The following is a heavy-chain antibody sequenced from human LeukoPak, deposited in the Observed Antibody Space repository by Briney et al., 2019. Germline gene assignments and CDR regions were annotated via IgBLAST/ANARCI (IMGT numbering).Heavy chain of an antibody. V-gene: IGHV4-31*03. D-gene: IGHD3-10*01. J-gene: IGHJ4*02. CDR3: ARDGGYGSGSHYMAY. CDR1: GGSISSGGYN. CDR2: IYYSGST. Sequence: SETLSLTCTVSGGSISSGGYNWNWIRQHPGKGLEWIGYIYYSGSTSYNPSLKSRVIISIDRSKNQFSLKLSSVTAADSVVYYCARDGGYGSGSHYMAYWGQGTLVTVSS.